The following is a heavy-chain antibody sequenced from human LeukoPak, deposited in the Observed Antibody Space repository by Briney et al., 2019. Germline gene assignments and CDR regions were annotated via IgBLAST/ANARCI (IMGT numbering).Heavy chain of an antibody. CDR2: IRYEGSIK. CDR1: GFTFSSYG. J-gene: IGHJ4*02. CDR3: AKDRGSRNEILSGRPRASMDFDY. V-gene: IGHV3-30*02. D-gene: IGHD3-9*01. Sequence: GGPLRLPCTASGFTFSSYGMHWARKSPGKGLEWVAFIRYEGSIKHYADAVKGRFTISRDKSKNTLYLHINGLRAEDTAVYYCAKDRGSRNEILSGRPRASMDFDYWGQGTLVTVSS.